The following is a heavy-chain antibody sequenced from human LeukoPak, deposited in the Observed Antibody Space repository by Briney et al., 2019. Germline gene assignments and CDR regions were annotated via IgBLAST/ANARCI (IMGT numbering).Heavy chain of an antibody. J-gene: IGHJ6*03. V-gene: IGHV4-4*07. CDR2: IYTSGSA. CDR1: DDSITMYY. D-gene: IGHD1-26*01. Sequence: PSETLSLTCSVSDDSITMYYWTWIRQPAGKGLDWIGRIYTSGSANYNPSLKSRVTMSVDTSKKQFSLKLSSVTAADTAVYYCARVRGSSGSYEYYHYMDVWGKGTTVTISS. CDR3: ARVRGSSGSYEYYHYMDV.